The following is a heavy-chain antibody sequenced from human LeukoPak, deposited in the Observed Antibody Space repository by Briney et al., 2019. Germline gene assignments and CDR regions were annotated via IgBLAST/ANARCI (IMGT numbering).Heavy chain of an antibody. D-gene: IGHD3-10*01. J-gene: IGHJ6*02. CDR3: ASAQITIVRSYNGMDV. V-gene: IGHV3-21*06. CDR1: GFSFSTYT. CDR2: ISSGSGYI. Sequence: PGGSLRLSCAASGFSFSTYTMNWVRQAPGKGLEWVSSISSGSGYIYYADSVKGRFTISRDNAKNSLYLQMNSLRAEDTAVYYCASAQITIVRSYNGMDVWGRGTTVTVSS.